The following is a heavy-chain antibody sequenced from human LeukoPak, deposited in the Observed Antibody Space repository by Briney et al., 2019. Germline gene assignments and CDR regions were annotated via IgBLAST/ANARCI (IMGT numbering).Heavy chain of an antibody. CDR1: GDSISSGNYY. Sequence: PSETLSLTCTVSGDSISSGNYYWSWIRQPAGKGLEWIGSIYYSGSTYYNPSLKSRVTISVDTSKNQFSLKLSSVTAADTAVYYCARGGYSSSWYYYYYYMDVWGKGTTVTVSS. CDR2: IYYSGST. D-gene: IGHD6-13*01. V-gene: IGHV4-39*07. CDR3: ARGGYSSSWYYYYYYMDV. J-gene: IGHJ6*03.